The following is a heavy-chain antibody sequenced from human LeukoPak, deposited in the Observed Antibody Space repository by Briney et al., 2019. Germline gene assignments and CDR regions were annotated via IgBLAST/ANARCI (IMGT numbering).Heavy chain of an antibody. V-gene: IGHV4-39*07. J-gene: IGHJ5*02. D-gene: IGHD3-22*01. CDR2: MFYSGNT. Sequence: SETLSLTCTVSGGSISSSSYYWGWIRQPPGKGLEWIGSMFYSGNTYYNPSLKSRVTISVDTSKNQFSLNLSSVTAADTAVYYCARELKYYYDSSGYWFDPWGQGTLVTVSS. CDR1: GGSISSSSYY. CDR3: ARELKYYYDSSGYWFDP.